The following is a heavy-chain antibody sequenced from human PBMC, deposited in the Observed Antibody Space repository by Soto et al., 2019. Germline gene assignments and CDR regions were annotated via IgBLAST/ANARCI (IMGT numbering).Heavy chain of an antibody. V-gene: IGHV3-30*03. D-gene: IGHD3-10*01. J-gene: IGHJ4*02. CDR2: ISYDGSNK. Sequence: QVQLVESGGGVVQPGRSLRLSCAASGFPFTTYGMHWVREGPDKGLEWVADISYDGSNKCYADSVKGRFTISRDNSKKTQYLQMNSLRPEDTALYYCVGGQYYFDYRGQGTPVIVSS. CDR3: VGGQYYFDY. CDR1: GFPFTTYG.